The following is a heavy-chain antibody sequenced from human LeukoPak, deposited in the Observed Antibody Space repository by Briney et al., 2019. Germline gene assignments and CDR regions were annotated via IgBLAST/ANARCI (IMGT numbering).Heavy chain of an antibody. Sequence: GRSLRLSCAASGFTFSSYGMHWVRQAPGKGLEWVAVISYDGSNKYYADSVKGRFTISRDNSKNTLYLQMNSLRAEDTAVYYCATSQWLRGYGMDVWGQGTTVTVSS. CDR2: ISYDGSNK. D-gene: IGHD6-19*01. V-gene: IGHV3-30*03. CDR3: ATSQWLRGYGMDV. J-gene: IGHJ6*02. CDR1: GFTFSSYG.